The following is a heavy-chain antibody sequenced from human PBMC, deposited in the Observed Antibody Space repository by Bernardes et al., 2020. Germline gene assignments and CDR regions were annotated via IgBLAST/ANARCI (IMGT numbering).Heavy chain of an antibody. CDR1: GGSISSYY. CDR3: ARVCGKLHYYYYGMDV. Sequence: SETLSLTCTVSGGSISSYYWSWIRQPPGKGLEWIGYIYYSGSTNYNPSLKSRVTISVDTSKNQFSLKLSSVTAADTAVYYCARVCGKLHYYYYGMDVWGQGTTVTVSS. CDR2: IYYSGST. D-gene: IGHD1-7*01. V-gene: IGHV4-59*01. J-gene: IGHJ6*02.